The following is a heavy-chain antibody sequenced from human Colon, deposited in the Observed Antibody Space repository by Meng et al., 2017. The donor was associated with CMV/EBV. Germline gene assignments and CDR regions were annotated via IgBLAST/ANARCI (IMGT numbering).Heavy chain of an antibody. CDR2: RFYSGSS. CDR1: GDSISSNGYY. J-gene: IGHJ6*02. CDR3: ARGNCSSNSCYTATGMDV. Sequence: SETLSLTCTVSGDSISSNGYYWGWIRHPPGKALELIGMRFYSGSSSFKPSLKSRVTISVDTSENQISLKLSSVTAADTAVYYCARGNCSSNSCYTATGMDVWGQGTTVTVSS. D-gene: IGHD2-2*02. V-gene: IGHV4-39*07.